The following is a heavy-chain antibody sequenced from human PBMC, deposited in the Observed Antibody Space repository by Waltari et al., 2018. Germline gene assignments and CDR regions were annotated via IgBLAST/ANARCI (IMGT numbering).Heavy chain of an antibody. Sequence: QVPLQESGPGPVKPSQTLTLTCQVSGGSISRPYYWSWIRQSPGKGLEWIGYVYQSGSTLYNPTLNNRVTMSVDRSKNQFSLRLTSLTAADTAVYFCARGGGGYDKYYFDLWGQGTLVTVSS. CDR2: VYQSGST. V-gene: IGHV4-30-4*01. CDR1: GGSISRPYY. D-gene: IGHD5-12*01. J-gene: IGHJ4*02. CDR3: ARGGGGYDKYYFDL.